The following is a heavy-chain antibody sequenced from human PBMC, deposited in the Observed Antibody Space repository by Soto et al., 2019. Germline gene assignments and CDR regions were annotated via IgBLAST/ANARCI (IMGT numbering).Heavy chain of an antibody. D-gene: IGHD3-10*01. Sequence: QVQLVESGGGVVQPGRSLRLSCAASGFTFSSYGMHWVRQAPGKGLEWVAVIWYDGSKKYYADSVKGRFTISRDNSKKALYLQMNSMRAEETAVYYCASPGRGPGHWYCDLWGRGTLVTVSS. CDR3: ASPGRGPGHWYCDL. J-gene: IGHJ2*01. CDR2: IWYDGSKK. CDR1: GFTFSSYG. V-gene: IGHV3-33*01.